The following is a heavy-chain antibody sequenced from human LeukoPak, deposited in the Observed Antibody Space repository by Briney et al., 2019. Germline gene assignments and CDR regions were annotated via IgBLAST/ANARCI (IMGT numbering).Heavy chain of an antibody. V-gene: IGHV3-30*04. CDR1: GFTFSSYA. Sequence: GGSLRLSCAASGFTFSSYAMHCVRQAPGKGLEGVAVISYDGSNKYYADSVKGRFTISRDNSKNTLYLQMNSLRAEDTAVYYCARRHGDYLNRFFEYWGQGTLVTVSS. CDR3: ARRHGDYLNRFFEY. J-gene: IGHJ4*02. D-gene: IGHD4-17*01. CDR2: ISYDGSNK.